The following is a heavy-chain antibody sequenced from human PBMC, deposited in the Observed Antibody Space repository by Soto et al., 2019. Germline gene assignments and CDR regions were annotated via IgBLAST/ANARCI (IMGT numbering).Heavy chain of an antibody. Sequence: QVQLQESGPGLVKPSQTLSLTCTVSGGSISSADYYWSWIRQSPGTGLEWIGYIYYSGSTYYNPSLKSRVTMSLDTSKNKFSLRLTSVTVADTAVYYCARDHYYDILSGFDSWGQGTLVTVSS. V-gene: IGHV4-30-4*01. CDR3: ARDHYYDILSGFDS. CDR1: GGSISSADYY. D-gene: IGHD3-9*01. J-gene: IGHJ4*02. CDR2: IYYSGST.